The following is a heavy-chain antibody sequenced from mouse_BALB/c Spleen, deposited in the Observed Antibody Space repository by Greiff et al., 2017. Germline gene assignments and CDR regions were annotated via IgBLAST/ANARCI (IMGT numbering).Heavy chain of an antibody. CDR1: GYSITSGYY. Sequence: EVQLVESGPGLVKPSQSLSLTCSVTGYSITSGYYWNWIRQFPGNKLEWMGYISYDGSNNYNPSLKNRISITRDTSKNQFFLKLNSVTTEDTATYYCASYYRYDWYFDVWGAGTTVTVSS. J-gene: IGHJ1*01. CDR3: ASYYRYDWYFDV. D-gene: IGHD2-14*01. V-gene: IGHV3-6*02. CDR2: ISYDGSN.